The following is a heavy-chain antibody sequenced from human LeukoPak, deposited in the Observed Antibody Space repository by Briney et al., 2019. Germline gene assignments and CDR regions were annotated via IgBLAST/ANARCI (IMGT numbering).Heavy chain of an antibody. CDR1: GFTFSSYA. CDR3: AKVPGVGATPFYGMDV. V-gene: IGHV3-23*01. CDR2: ISGSGGST. D-gene: IGHD1-26*01. J-gene: IGHJ6*02. Sequence: GGSLRLSCAASGFTFSSYAMSWVRQAPGKGLEWVSAISGSGGSTYYADSVKGRFTISRDNSKNTLYPQMNSLRAEDTAVYYCAKVPGVGATPFYGMDVWGQGTTVTVSS.